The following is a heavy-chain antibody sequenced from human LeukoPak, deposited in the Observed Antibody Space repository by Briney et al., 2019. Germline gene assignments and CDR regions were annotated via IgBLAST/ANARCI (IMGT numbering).Heavy chain of an antibody. CDR3: AGRGTGTTLAFDY. D-gene: IGHD1-1*01. V-gene: IGHV5-51*01. CDR1: GYSFTNYW. Sequence: RGESLKISCKGSGYSFTNYWIGWVRQMPGKGLEWMGIIYPDDSDTRYSPSFQGQVSISADKSISTAYLQWSSLKASDSAMYYCAGRGTGTTLAFDYWGQGTLVTVSS. CDR2: IYPDDSDT. J-gene: IGHJ4*02.